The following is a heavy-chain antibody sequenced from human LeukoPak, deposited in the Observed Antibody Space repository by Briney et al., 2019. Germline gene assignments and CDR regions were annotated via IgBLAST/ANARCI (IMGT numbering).Heavy chain of an antibody. Sequence: GSLRLSCAASGFTVSSIYMSWVRQAPGKGLEWVSVIYSDGSSYYADSLRGRFTISRDNSKNTVYLQMNSLRAEDTAVYLCARSWLQLWTPFDYWGQGALVTVSS. D-gene: IGHD5-24*01. V-gene: IGHV3-66*01. CDR3: ARSWLQLWTPFDY. CDR1: GFTVSSIY. J-gene: IGHJ4*02. CDR2: IYSDGSS.